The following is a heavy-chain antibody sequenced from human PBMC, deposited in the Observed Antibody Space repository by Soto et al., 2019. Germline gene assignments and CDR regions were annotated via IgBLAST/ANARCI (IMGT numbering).Heavy chain of an antibody. CDR2: ISGSGGTT. CDR3: AKVIVLGASTIEF. Sequence: EQLLESGGDLVQPGGSLTLSCAASGFTFNHYGMAWVRQAPGKGLEWVSVISGSGGTTYYADSVKGRFTISRDNSKSTVYLQMNSLRVEDTALYSCAKVIVLGASTIEFWGPGTLVTVSS. J-gene: IGHJ4*02. V-gene: IGHV3-23*01. D-gene: IGHD6-6*01. CDR1: GFTFNHYG.